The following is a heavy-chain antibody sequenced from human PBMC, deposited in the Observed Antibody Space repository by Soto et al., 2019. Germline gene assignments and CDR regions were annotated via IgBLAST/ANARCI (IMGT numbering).Heavy chain of an antibody. CDR2: IYHTGTT. CDR1: GGSINSGDYS. Sequence: SETLSLTCTVSGGSINSGDYSWTWIRQPPGKGLEWIGDIYHTGTTYYNTSLKSRVYISVDKSKNQFSLRLTSVTAADTAVYYCARAPRPYLDPWGQGIMVTVSS. J-gene: IGHJ5*02. D-gene: IGHD3-16*01. CDR3: ARAPRPYLDP. V-gene: IGHV4-30-2*01.